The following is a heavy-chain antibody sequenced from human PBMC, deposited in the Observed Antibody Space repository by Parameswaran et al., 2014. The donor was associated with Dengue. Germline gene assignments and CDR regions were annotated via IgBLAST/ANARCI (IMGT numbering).Heavy chain of an antibody. J-gene: IGHJ5*02. V-gene: IGHV4-30-4*01. D-gene: IGHD3-10*01. Sequence: VRQAPGKGLEWIGYIYYSGSTYYNPSLKSRVTISVDTSKNQFSLKLSSVTAADTAVYYCARGGLTMVRGVIDNWFDPWGQGTLVTVSS. CDR2: IYYSGST. CDR3: ARGGLTMVRGVIDNWFDP.